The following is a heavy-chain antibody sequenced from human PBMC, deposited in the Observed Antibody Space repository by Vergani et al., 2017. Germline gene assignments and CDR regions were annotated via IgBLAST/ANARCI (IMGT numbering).Heavy chain of an antibody. D-gene: IGHD1-1*01. CDR1: EYRFGNYW. J-gene: IGHJ4*02. CDR2: IYPADSDT. Sequence: EVELVQSGPEMRKPGESLKISCKGSEYRFGNYWIGSVRQMPGKGLEWMGIIYPADSDTRYSPSFQGQVTISADKSISTAFLQWASLKASDTALYYCARHTTYTDSWGQGTLVTVSS. V-gene: IGHV5-51*01. CDR3: ARHTTYTDS.